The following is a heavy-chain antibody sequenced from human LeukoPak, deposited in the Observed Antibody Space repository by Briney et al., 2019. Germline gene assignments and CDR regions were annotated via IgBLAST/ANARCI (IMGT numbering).Heavy chain of an antibody. CDR2: FNPNSGGT. D-gene: IGHD5-12*01. J-gene: IGHJ5*02. CDR3: ARPYSGYDWEAWFDP. CDR1: GYTFTGYY. V-gene: IGHV1-2*02. Sequence: ASVKVSCKASGYTFTGYYMHWVRQAPGQGREWMGWFNPNSGGTNYAQKFQGRVTMTRDTSISTAYMELSRLRSDDTAVYYCARPYSGYDWEAWFDPWGQGTLVTVSS.